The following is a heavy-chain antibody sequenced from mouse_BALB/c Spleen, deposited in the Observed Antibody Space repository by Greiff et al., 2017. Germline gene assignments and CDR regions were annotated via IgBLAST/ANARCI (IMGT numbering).Heavy chain of an antibody. CDR3: ARSWGNSAWFAY. D-gene: IGHD2-1*01. V-gene: IGHV1-7*01. Sequence: VQLQQSGAELAKPGASVKMSCKASGYTFTSYWMHWVKQRPGQGLEWIGYINPSTGYTEYNQKFKDKATLTADKSSSTAYMQLSSLTSEDSAVYYCARSWGNSAWFAYWGQGTLVTVSA. J-gene: IGHJ3*01. CDR2: INPSTGYT. CDR1: GYTFTSYW.